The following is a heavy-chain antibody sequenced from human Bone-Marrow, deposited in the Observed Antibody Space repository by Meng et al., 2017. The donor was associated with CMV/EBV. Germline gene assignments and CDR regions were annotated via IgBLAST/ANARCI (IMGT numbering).Heavy chain of an antibody. CDR1: GFTFSSYC. D-gene: IGHD3-22*01. CDR2: IRFDGTNK. V-gene: IGHV3-30*02. Sequence: GESLKISCAASGFTFSSYCMHWVRQAPGKGLEWVANIRFDGTNKYHADSVKGRFTISRDNSKNTLYLQMHSLRAEDTAVDYCMKRGDSSGTYALDVWGQGTTVTVSS. J-gene: IGHJ6*02. CDR3: MKRGDSSGTYALDV.